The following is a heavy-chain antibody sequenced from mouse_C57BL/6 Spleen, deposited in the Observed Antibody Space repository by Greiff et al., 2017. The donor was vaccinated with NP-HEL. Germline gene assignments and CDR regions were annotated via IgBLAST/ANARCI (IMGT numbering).Heavy chain of an antibody. J-gene: IGHJ3*01. CDR2: ISGGGGNT. V-gene: IGHV5-9*01. Sequence: DVQLVESGGGLVKPGGSLKLSCAASGFTFSSYTMSWVRQTPEKRLEWVATISGGGGNTYYPDSVKGRFTISRDNAKNTLYLQMSSLRSEDTALYYCARDDTWFAYWGQGTLVTVSA. CDR3: ARDDTWFAY. CDR1: GFTFSSYT. D-gene: IGHD2-12*01.